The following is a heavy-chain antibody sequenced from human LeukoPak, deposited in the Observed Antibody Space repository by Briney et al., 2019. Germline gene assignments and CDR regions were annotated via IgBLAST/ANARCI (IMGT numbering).Heavy chain of an antibody. Sequence: GESLKISCEGSGYRFTNYWIGWVRQVPGKGLEWMGIIYPDDSDTRYSPSFQGQVTISADKSIGTAYLQWSSLKASDTAMYYCAIGGDSSTSCYRCFNYWGQGTLVTVSS. D-gene: IGHD2-2*01. CDR2: IYPDDSDT. CDR1: GYRFTNYW. CDR3: AIGGDSSTSCYRCFNY. V-gene: IGHV5-51*01. J-gene: IGHJ4*02.